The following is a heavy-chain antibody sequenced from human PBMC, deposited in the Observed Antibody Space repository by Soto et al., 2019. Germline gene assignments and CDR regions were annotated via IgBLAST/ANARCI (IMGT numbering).Heavy chain of an antibody. V-gene: IGHV3-21*01. Sequence: EVQLVESGGGLVKPGGSLRLSCAASGFTFSSYSMNWVRQAPGKGLEWVSSISSSSSYIYYADSVKGRFTISRDNAKNSLYLQMNSLRAEDTAVYYCARDTAARSYYYYYMDVWGKGTTVTVSS. CDR2: ISSSSSYI. D-gene: IGHD6-6*01. J-gene: IGHJ6*03. CDR1: GFTFSSYS. CDR3: ARDTAARSYYYYYMDV.